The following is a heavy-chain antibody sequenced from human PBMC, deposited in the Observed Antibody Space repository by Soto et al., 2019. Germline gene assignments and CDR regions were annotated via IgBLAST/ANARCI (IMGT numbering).Heavy chain of an antibody. Sequence: ASVKVSCKASGYTFGGHYMHWIRQAPGQGPEWLGWINANSGDTDRAPKFQDRLTMTRDTSISTAYMELSRLRSDDTAVYYCASGGALDGTSPPFNHWGQGTLVTVSS. J-gene: IGHJ4*02. CDR3: ASGGALDGTSPPFNH. CDR1: GYTFGGHY. CDR2: INANSGDT. V-gene: IGHV1-2*02. D-gene: IGHD6-19*01.